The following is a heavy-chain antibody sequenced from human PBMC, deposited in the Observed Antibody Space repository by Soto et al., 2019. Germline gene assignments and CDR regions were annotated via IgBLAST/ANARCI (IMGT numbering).Heavy chain of an antibody. V-gene: IGHV3-23*01. CDR1: GFTFSSGA. Sequence: GGSLRLSCAASGFTFSSGAMSWVRQAPGKGLEWVSAISGNGGNTYYADSVKGRFTISRDNSKNTLYLQMNSLRAEDTAVYYCAKRSIYDGPDYWGQGTLVTVSS. CDR2: ISGNGGNT. D-gene: IGHD3-3*01. J-gene: IGHJ4*02. CDR3: AKRSIYDGPDY.